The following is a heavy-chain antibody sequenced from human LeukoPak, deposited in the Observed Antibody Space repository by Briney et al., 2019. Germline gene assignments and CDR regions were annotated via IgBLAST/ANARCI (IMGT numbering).Heavy chain of an antibody. CDR3: ARRYYYDSSGYYKKYYFDY. CDR1: GYTFTSYG. V-gene: IGHV1-18*01. Sequence: ASVTVSCTASGYTFTSYGISWVRQAPGQGLEWMGWISAYNGNTNYAQKLQGRVTMTTDTSTSTAYMELRRLRSDDTAVYYCARRYYYDSSGYYKKYYFDYWGQGTLVTVSS. CDR2: ISAYNGNT. D-gene: IGHD3-22*01. J-gene: IGHJ4*02.